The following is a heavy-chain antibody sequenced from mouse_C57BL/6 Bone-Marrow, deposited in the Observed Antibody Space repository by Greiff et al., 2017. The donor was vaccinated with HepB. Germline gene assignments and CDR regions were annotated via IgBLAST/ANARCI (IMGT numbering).Heavy chain of an antibody. V-gene: IGHV1-19*01. CDR2: INPYNGGT. D-gene: IGHD3-2*02. J-gene: IGHJ3*01. Sequence: VQLQQSGPVLVKPGASVKMSCKASGYTFTDYYMNWVKQSHGKSLEWIGVINPYNGGTSYNQKFKGKATLTVDKSSSTAYMELSSLTSEDSAVYYCAKISGAWFAYWGQGTLVTVSA. CDR3: AKISGAWFAY. CDR1: GYTFTDYY.